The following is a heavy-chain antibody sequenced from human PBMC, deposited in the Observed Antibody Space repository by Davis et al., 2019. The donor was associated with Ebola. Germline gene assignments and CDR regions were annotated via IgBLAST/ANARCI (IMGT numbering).Heavy chain of an antibody. V-gene: IGHV3-49*04. Sequence: GESLKISCTASGFTFGDYAMSWVRQAPGKGLEWVGFIRSKAYGGTTEYAASVKGRFTISRDDSKSIAYLQMNSLKTEDTAVYYCTTTSPWQLRLGELSLSRWGQGTLVTVSS. D-gene: IGHD3-16*02. CDR3: TTTSPWQLRLGELSLSR. CDR2: IRSKAYGGTT. CDR1: GFTFGDYA. J-gene: IGHJ4*02.